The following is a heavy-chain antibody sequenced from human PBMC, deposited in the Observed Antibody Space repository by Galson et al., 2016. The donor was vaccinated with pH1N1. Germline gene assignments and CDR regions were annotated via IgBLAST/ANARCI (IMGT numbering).Heavy chain of an antibody. CDR3: PKLGIDAFDI. Sequence: SLRLSCAASGFSFSNFGMHWVRQAPGKGLEWVTFIHHVVTNKDYADSVKGRFTISRDSSQNKLYLQMNSLRIEDTAVYYCPKLGIDAFDIWGQGTMVTVSS. CDR2: IHHVVTNK. J-gene: IGHJ3*02. V-gene: IGHV3-30*02. D-gene: IGHD7-27*01. CDR1: GFSFSNFG.